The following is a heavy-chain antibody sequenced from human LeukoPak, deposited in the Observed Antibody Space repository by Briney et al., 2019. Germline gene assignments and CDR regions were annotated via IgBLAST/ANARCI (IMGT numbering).Heavy chain of an antibody. CDR2: IYYNGST. J-gene: IGHJ4*02. V-gene: IGHV4-31*03. CDR3: AGGFNTVTSYFDY. D-gene: IGHD4-11*01. CDR1: GGSISSGGYY. Sequence: SQTLSLTCTVSGGSISSGGYYWSWIRQHPGKGLEWIGYIYYNGSTYYNPSLKSRVTISVDTSKNQFSLKLSSVTAADTAVYYCAGGFNTVTSYFDYWGQGTLVTVSS.